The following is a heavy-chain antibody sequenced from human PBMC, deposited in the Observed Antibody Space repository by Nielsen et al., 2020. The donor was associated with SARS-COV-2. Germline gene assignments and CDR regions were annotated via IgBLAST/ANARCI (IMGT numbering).Heavy chain of an antibody. CDR1: GFTLSRYG. CDR2: TWYDGTNK. CDR3: ARDFHQSGPFSGYYYYGFEV. J-gene: IGHJ6*02. V-gene: IGHV3-33*01. Sequence: GGSLRLSCAASGFTLSRYGMHWVRQAPGKGLEWVAVTWYDGTNKYYGDSVKGRFTISRDNSKNTLYLQMNSLTAEDTAVYYCARDFHQSGPFSGYYYYGFEVWGQGTTVTVSS. D-gene: IGHD6-19*01.